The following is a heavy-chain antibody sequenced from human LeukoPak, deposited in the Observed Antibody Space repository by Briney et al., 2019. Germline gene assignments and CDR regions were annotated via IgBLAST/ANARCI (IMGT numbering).Heavy chain of an antibody. Sequence: SETLSLTCTVSGGSISSYYWSWIRQPPGKGLEWIGYIYYSGSTNYNPSLKSRVTISVDTSKNQFSLKLSSVTAADTAVYYCARGFSTAAGTYGMDVWGQGTTVTVSS. CDR2: IYYSGST. D-gene: IGHD6-13*01. CDR1: GGSISSYY. J-gene: IGHJ6*02. CDR3: ARGFSTAAGTYGMDV. V-gene: IGHV4-59*01.